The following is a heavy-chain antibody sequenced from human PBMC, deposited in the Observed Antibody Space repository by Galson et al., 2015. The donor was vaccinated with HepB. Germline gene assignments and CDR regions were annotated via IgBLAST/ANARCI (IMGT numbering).Heavy chain of an antibody. CDR2: ISSSGSII. V-gene: IGHV3-48*03. CDR1: GFTFSSYE. Sequence: SLRLSCAASGFTFSSYEMNWVRQAPGKGLEWVSYISSSGSIIYYADSVKGRFTISRDNAKNSLYLQMNSLRAEDTAVYYCAGMGAYCGGDCYWNWGQGTLVTVSS. J-gene: IGHJ4*02. D-gene: IGHD2-21*02. CDR3: AGMGAYCGGDCYWN.